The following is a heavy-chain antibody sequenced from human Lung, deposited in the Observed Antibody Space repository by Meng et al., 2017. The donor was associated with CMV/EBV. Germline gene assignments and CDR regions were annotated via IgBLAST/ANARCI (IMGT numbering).Heavy chain of an antibody. CDR2: INPSGGST. CDR3: ARARHDFWSGYSDASNWFDP. V-gene: IGHV1-46*01. Sequence: ASVXVSXXASGYTFTSYYMHWVRQAPGQGLEWMGIINPSGGSTSYAQKFQGRVTMTRDTSTSTVYMELSSLRSEDTAVYYCARARHDFWSGYSDASNWFDPWGQGXLVTVSS. J-gene: IGHJ5*02. D-gene: IGHD3-3*01. CDR1: GYTFTSYY.